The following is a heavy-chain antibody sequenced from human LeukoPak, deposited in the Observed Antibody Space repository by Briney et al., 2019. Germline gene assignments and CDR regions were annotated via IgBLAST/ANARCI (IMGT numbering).Heavy chain of an antibody. D-gene: IGHD2-15*01. CDR2: IKTMSEGGTT. Sequence: GGSLRLSCAASGFTFSNVWMSWVRQAPGKGLEWVGRIKTMSEGGTTDYAAPVKGRFSISRDDSKNTVTLQINSLKTEDTAVYYCATALRITGMDVWGQGSTVTVSS. J-gene: IGHJ6*02. CDR1: GFTFSNVW. CDR3: ATALRITGMDV. V-gene: IGHV3-15*01.